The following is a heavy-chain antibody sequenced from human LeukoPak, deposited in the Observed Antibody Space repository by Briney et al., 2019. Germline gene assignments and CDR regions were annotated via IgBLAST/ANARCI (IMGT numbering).Heavy chain of an antibody. D-gene: IGHD3-16*02. Sequence: GGSLRLSCAASGFPFSRYSMSWVRQAPGKGLEWVASISGSSSNKHYADSVKGRLTISRDNAKDSLFLQLGSLKAEDTAVYYCAAQDYVWGSFRFWGQGTPVTVSS. J-gene: IGHJ4*02. CDR2: ISGSSSNK. CDR1: GFPFSRYS. CDR3: AAQDYVWGSFRF. V-gene: IGHV3-21*01.